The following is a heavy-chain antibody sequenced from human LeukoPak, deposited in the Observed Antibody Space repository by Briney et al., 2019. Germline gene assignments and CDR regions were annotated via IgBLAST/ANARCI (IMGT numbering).Heavy chain of an antibody. CDR3: AKDRPNYYESNGDYYRRDGDY. CDR2: ISSTGDYT. CDR1: GFTFNIFA. Sequence: GGSLRLSCAASGFTFNIFAMSWVRQAPGTGLEWVSSISSTGDYTYSTDPVKGRFTVSRDNSKNTLYLQMNSLRADDTAVYFCAKDRPNYYESNGDYYRRDGDYWGQGTLVTVSS. D-gene: IGHD3-22*01. V-gene: IGHV3-23*01. J-gene: IGHJ4*02.